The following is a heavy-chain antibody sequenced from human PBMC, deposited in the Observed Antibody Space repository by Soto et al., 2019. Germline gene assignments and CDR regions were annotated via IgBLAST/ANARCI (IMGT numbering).Heavy chain of an antibody. CDR1: GYTFTGYY. V-gene: IGHV1-2*02. CDR2: INPNSGGT. D-gene: IGHD2-15*01. CDR3: ARVLSNLVVAATLFHY. J-gene: IGHJ4*02. Sequence: ASVKVSCKASGYTFTGYYMHWVRQAPGQGLEWMGWINPNSGGTNYAQKFQGRVTMTRDTSISTAYMELSRLRSDDTAVYYCARVLSNLVVAATLFHYWGQGTLVTVSS.